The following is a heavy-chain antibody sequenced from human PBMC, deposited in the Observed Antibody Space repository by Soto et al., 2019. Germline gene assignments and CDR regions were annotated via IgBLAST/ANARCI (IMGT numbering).Heavy chain of an antibody. D-gene: IGHD4-17*01. CDR2: IGTAGDT. CDR3: ARGNYGDRYTYYYYGMDV. CDR1: GFTFSSYD. J-gene: IGHJ6*02. Sequence: GGSLRLSCAASGFTFSSYDMHWVRQATGKGLEWVSAIGTAGDTYYPGSVKGRFTISRENAKNSLYLQMNSLRAGDTAVYYCARGNYGDRYTYYYYGMDVWGQGTTVTVSS. V-gene: IGHV3-13*01.